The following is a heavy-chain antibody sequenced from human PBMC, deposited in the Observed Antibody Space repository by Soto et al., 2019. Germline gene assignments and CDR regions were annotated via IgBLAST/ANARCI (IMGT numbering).Heavy chain of an antibody. CDR3: ARGKDIVVVVTAEYFQH. V-gene: IGHV4-34*01. J-gene: IGHJ1*01. CDR2: INHSGST. CDR1: GGSFSDYY. D-gene: IGHD2-15*01. Sequence: SETLCLTCAVYGGSFSDYYWSWIRQPPGKGLEWIGEINHSGSTNYNLSLKSRVTISVDTPKNQFSLKLSSVTAADTAVYYCARGKDIVVVVTAEYFQHWGQGALVTVSS.